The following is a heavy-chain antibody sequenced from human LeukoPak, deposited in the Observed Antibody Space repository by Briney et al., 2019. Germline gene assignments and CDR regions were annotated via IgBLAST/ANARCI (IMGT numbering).Heavy chain of an antibody. CDR1: GFTFSSYG. CDR3: ARVALDILTGRGFDY. Sequence: GGSLRLSCAASGFTFSSYGMSWVRQAPGKGLEWVSSISSSSSYIYYADSVKGRFTISRDNAKNSLYLQMNSLRAEDTAVYYCARVALDILTGRGFDYWGQGTLVTVSS. D-gene: IGHD3-9*01. V-gene: IGHV3-21*01. J-gene: IGHJ4*02. CDR2: ISSSSSYI.